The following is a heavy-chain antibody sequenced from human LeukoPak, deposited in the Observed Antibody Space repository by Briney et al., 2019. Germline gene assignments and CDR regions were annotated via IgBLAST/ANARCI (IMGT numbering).Heavy chain of an antibody. J-gene: IGHJ4*02. Sequence: PSETLSLTCTVSGGSISSSSYSWGWIRQPPGKGLEWIGNIYYSGSTYYNASLQSRVTISIDTSKNQFSLRLNSVTAADTAMYFCAKSGGYGLIDYWGQGTRVIVSS. CDR3: AKSGGYGLIDY. V-gene: IGHV4-39*01. CDR2: IYYSGST. CDR1: GGSISSSSYS. D-gene: IGHD1-26*01.